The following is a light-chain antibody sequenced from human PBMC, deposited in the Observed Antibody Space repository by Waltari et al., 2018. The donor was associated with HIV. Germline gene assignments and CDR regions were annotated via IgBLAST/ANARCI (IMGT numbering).Light chain of an antibody. CDR3: AAWDDSLNGWV. J-gene: IGLJ3*02. V-gene: IGLV1-44*01. Sequence: QSVLTQPPSASGTPGQRVTISCSGSSSNIGSNIVNWYQQLPGTAPKLLIYSNNQRPSWVPDRFSCSKSGTSASLAISGLQSEDEADYYCAAWDDSLNGWVFGGGTKLTVL. CDR2: SNN. CDR1: SSNIGSNI.